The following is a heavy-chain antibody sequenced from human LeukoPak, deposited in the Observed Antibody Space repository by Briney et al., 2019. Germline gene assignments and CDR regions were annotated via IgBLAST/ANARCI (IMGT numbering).Heavy chain of an antibody. Sequence: GGFLRLSCAASGFTFSSYSMNWVRQAPGKGLEWVSYISSSSSTIYYADSVKGRFTISRDNAKNTLYLQMNSLRAEDTAVYYCARDVGRIAVAGRGMDYWGQGTLVTVSS. D-gene: IGHD6-19*01. CDR1: GFTFSSYS. CDR3: ARDVGRIAVAGRGMDY. J-gene: IGHJ4*02. V-gene: IGHV3-48*01. CDR2: ISSSSSTI.